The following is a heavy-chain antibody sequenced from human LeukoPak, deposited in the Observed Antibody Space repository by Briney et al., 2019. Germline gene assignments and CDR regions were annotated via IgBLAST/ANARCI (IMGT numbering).Heavy chain of an antibody. V-gene: IGHV1-69*13. D-gene: IGHD6-19*01. CDR2: IIPIFGTA. CDR1: GGTFSSYA. J-gene: IGHJ6*04. Sequence: SVKVSCKASGGTFSSYAISWVRQAPGQGLEWMGGIIPIFGTANYAQKFQGRVTITADESTSTAYMELSSLRSEDTAVYYCARDSEIAVAGYHYGMDVWGKGTTVTVSS. CDR3: ARDSEIAVAGYHYGMDV.